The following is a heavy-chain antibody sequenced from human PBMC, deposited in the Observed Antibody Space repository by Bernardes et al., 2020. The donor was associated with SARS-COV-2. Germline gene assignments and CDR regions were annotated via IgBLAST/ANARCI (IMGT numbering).Heavy chain of an antibody. CDR3: ARGVYDFWSGLLSKGYYYYMDV. CDR2: IYYSGST. J-gene: IGHJ6*03. CDR1: GGSISSYY. D-gene: IGHD3-3*01. Sequence: SETLSLTCTVSGGSISSYYWSWIRQPPGKGLEWIGYIYYSGSTNYNPSLKSRVTISVDTSKNQFSLKLSSVTAADTAVYYCARGVYDFWSGLLSKGYYYYMDVWGKGTTVTVSS. V-gene: IGHV4-59*01.